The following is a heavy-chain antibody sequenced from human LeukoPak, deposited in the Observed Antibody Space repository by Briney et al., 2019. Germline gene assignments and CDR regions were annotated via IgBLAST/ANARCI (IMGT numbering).Heavy chain of an antibody. J-gene: IGHJ4*02. CDR2: IIPILGIA. D-gene: IGHD3-10*01. V-gene: IGHV1-69*04. CDR1: GGTFSSYT. CDR3: ARDLGVEFGEGYFDY. Sequence: GSSVKVSCKASGGTFSSYTISWVRQAPGQGLEWMGRIIPILGIANYAQKFQGRVTITADKSTSTAYMELSSLRAEDTAVYYCARDLGVEFGEGYFDYWGQGTLVTVSS.